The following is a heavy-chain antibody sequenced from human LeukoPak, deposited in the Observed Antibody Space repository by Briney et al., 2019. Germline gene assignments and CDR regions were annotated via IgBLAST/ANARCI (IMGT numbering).Heavy chain of an antibody. CDR1: GFTFSSYG. Sequence: GRSLRLSCAASGFTFSSYGMHWVRQAPGKGLEWVAVIWYDGSNKYYADSVKGRFTISSDNSKNTLYLQMNSLRAEDTAVYYCARGRRYGSGSYCDYWGQGTLVTVSS. D-gene: IGHD3-10*01. J-gene: IGHJ4*02. V-gene: IGHV3-33*01. CDR3: ARGRRYGSGSYCDY. CDR2: IWYDGSNK.